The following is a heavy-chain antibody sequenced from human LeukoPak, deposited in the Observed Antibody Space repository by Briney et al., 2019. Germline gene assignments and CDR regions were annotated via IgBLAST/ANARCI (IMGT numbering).Heavy chain of an antibody. J-gene: IGHJ3*02. D-gene: IGHD2-2*01. V-gene: IGHV3-23*01. Sequence: PGGSLRLSCAASGFTFSNYAMSWVRQAPGKGLEWVSAISGNGGSTYYADSVKGRFTISRDKSKNTVFLQVNSLRAEDTAVYYCAKDLVVVPAAADAFDIWGQGTMVTVSS. CDR1: GFTFSNYA. CDR3: AKDLVVVPAAADAFDI. CDR2: ISGNGGST.